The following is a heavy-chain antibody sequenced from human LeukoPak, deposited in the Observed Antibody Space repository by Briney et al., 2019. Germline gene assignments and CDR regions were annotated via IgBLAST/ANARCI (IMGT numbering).Heavy chain of an antibody. J-gene: IGHJ3*02. CDR1: GFTFSTYN. Sequence: NPGGSLRLSCAASGFTFSTYNMNWVRQAPGRGLEWVSSISSSSSNYIYYADSVKGRFTISRDNAKNSLYLQMNSLRAEDTDVYYCARDVGASAPDAFDIWGQGTMVTVSS. V-gene: IGHV3-21*01. CDR3: ARDVGASAPDAFDI. CDR2: ISSSSSNYI. D-gene: IGHD1-26*01.